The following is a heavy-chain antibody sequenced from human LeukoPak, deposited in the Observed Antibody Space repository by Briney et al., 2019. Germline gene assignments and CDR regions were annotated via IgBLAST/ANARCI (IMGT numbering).Heavy chain of an antibody. Sequence: ASVKVSCKASGYTFTGYYMHWVRQAPGQGLEWMGWINPNSGGTNYAQKFQGRVTMTRDTSISTAYMELSRLRSDDTAVYYCARRGYCSSTSCRKALDIWGQGTMVTVSS. CDR2: INPNSGGT. J-gene: IGHJ3*02. D-gene: IGHD2-2*01. CDR1: GYTFTGYY. V-gene: IGHV1-2*02. CDR3: ARRGYCSSTSCRKALDI.